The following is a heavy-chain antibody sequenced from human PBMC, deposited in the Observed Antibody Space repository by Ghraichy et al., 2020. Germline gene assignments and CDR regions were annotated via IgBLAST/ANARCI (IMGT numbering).Heavy chain of an antibody. CDR2: IYPGDSDT. J-gene: IGHJ4*02. D-gene: IGHD1-1*01. CDR3: ARSLSWNDVFGADY. V-gene: IGHV5-51*01. Sequence: GESLNISCKGSGYSFTSYWIGWVRQIPGKGLEWMGIIYPGDSDTRYSPSFQGQVTISADKSISTGYLQWSSLKASDTAMYYCARSLSWNDVFGADYWGQGTLVTVSS. CDR1: GYSFTSYW.